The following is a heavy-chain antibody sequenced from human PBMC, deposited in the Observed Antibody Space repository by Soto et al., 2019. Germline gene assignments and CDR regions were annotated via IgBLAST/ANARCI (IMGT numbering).Heavy chain of an antibody. CDR3: AKDLHSNYVSGTWDV. CDR1: GFTFSSYG. D-gene: IGHD4-4*01. V-gene: IGHV3-30*18. J-gene: IGHJ6*02. Sequence: GGSLRLSCAASGFTFSSYGMHWVRQAPGKGLEWVAVISYDGSNKYYADSVKGRFTISRDNSKNTLYLQMNSLRAEDTAVYYCAKDLHSNYVSGTWDVWGQGTTVTVSS. CDR2: ISYDGSNK.